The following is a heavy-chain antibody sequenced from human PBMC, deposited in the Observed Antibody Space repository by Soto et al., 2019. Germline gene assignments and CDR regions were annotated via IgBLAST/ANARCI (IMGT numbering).Heavy chain of an antibody. V-gene: IGHV3-23*01. J-gene: IGHJ3*02. Sequence: EVQLLESGGGLVQPGGSLRLSCAASGFTFSSYAMSWVRQAPGKGLEWVSTISGSGGSTYYADSVKGRFTISRDKSKNMLSLHMNSLRAEATAVDYCAKDCDSTITVGIPVGFDIWGQGTMVTVSS. CDR1: GFTFSSYA. CDR3: AKDCDSTITVGIPVGFDI. CDR2: ISGSGGST. D-gene: IGHD2-15*01.